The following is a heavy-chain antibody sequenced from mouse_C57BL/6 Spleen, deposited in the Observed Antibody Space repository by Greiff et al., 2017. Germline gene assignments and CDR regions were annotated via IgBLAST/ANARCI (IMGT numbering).Heavy chain of an antibody. CDR1: GYTFTDYY. V-gene: IGHV1-76*01. Sequence: QVQLKQSGAELVRPGASVKLSCKASGYTFTDYYINWVKQRPGQGLEWIARIYPGRGNTYYNEKFKGKATLTAEKSSSTAYMQLSSLTSEDSAVYVCAREGTTVVKGLDYWGQGTTLTVSS. D-gene: IGHD1-1*01. CDR2: IYPGRGNT. J-gene: IGHJ2*01. CDR3: AREGTTVVKGLDY.